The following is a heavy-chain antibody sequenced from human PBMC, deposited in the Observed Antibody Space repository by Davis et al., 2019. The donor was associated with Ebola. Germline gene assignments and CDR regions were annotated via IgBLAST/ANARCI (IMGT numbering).Heavy chain of an antibody. D-gene: IGHD6-19*01. J-gene: IGHJ5*02. Sequence: GESLKISCAASGFPFSGLGMHWVRQAPGKGLEWVAVISYHGSNKFYADSAKGRFTISRDTSKNTVYLEMNNLRPEDTAVYFCARDVGSAWGWFDPGAREPWSPSPQ. V-gene: IGHV3-30*03. CDR2: ISYHGSNK. CDR3: ARDVGSAWGWFDP. CDR1: GFPFSGLG.